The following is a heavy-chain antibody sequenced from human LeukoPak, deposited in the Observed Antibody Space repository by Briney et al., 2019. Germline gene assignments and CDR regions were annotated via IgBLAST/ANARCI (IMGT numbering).Heavy chain of an antibody. D-gene: IGHD3-22*01. CDR3: ARGQDDRSGTFDY. J-gene: IGHJ4*02. CDR2: MSPSGTT. CDR1: GDSVSSGNYY. V-gene: IGHV4-61*01. Sequence: SGTLSLTCTVSGDSVSSGNYYLSWIRQPPGKGLDWITYMSPSGTTKYNPSLKSRVTTSVDTSKTQFSLRLSSVTAADTAVYYCARGQDDRSGTFDYWGQGILVTVSS.